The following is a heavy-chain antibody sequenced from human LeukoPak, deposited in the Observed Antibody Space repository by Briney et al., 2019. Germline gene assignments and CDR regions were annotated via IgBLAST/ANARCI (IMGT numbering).Heavy chain of an antibody. CDR3: ARGTRITIFGVVKDWFDP. D-gene: IGHD3-3*01. Sequence: SETLSLTCAVYGGSFSGYYWSWIRQPPGKGLEWIGEINHSGSTNFNPSLKSRVTISVDTSKNQFSLKLSSVTAADTAVYYCARGTRITIFGVVKDWFDPWGQGTLVTVSS. CDR1: GGSFSGYY. J-gene: IGHJ5*02. CDR2: INHSGST. V-gene: IGHV4-34*01.